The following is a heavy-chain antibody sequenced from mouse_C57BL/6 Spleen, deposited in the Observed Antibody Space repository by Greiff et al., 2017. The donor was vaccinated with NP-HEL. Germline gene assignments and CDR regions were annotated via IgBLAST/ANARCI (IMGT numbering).Heavy chain of an antibody. CDR2: IWSGGST. CDR1: GFSLTSYG. Sequence: QVQLKESGPGLVQPSQSLSITCTVSGFSLTSYGVHWVRQSPGKGLEWLGVIWSGGSTDYNAAFISRLSISKDNSKSQVFFKMNSLQADDTAIYYCARNYYDYDGGAAMDYWGQGTSVTVSS. D-gene: IGHD2-4*01. J-gene: IGHJ4*01. V-gene: IGHV2-2*01. CDR3: ARNYYDYDGGAAMDY.